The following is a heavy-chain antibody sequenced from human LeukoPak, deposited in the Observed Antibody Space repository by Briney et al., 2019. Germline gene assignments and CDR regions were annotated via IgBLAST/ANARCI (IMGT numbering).Heavy chain of an antibody. CDR3: TSFVDTAMMYYFDY. CDR2: IRSKANSYAT. Sequence: GGSLRLSCAASGFTFSGSAMHWVRQASGKGPEWVGRIRSKANSYATAYAASVKGRFTISRDDSKNTAYLQMNSLKTEDTAVYYCTSFVDTAMMYYFDYWGQGTLVTVSS. V-gene: IGHV3-73*01. D-gene: IGHD5-18*01. J-gene: IGHJ4*02. CDR1: GFTFSGSA.